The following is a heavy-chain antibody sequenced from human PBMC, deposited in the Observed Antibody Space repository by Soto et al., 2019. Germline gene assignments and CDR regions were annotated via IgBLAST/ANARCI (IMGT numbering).Heavy chain of an antibody. D-gene: IGHD3-16*01. Sequence: QITLKESGPTLVKPTQTLTLTCTFSGFSLSTSGVGVGWIRQPPGKALEWLALIYWDDDKRYSPSLKSRLTITQDTSKNQVVLTMTNMDPVDTATYYCAHSLRLSFMTQKTHFDYWGQGTLVIVSS. CDR1: GFSLSTSGVG. CDR3: AHSLRLSFMTQKTHFDY. J-gene: IGHJ4*02. V-gene: IGHV2-5*02. CDR2: IYWDDDK.